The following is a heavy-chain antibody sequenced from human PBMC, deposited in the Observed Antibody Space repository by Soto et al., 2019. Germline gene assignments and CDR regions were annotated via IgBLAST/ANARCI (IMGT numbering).Heavy chain of an antibody. D-gene: IGHD7-27*01. CDR3: ARTVGQWGYYDY. CDR2: IWYDGSNK. V-gene: IGHV3-33*01. Sequence: QVQLVESGGGVVQPGRSLRLSCAASGFTFSSYGMHWVRQAPGKGLEWVAVIWYDGSNKYYADSVKGRFTISRDNSKNTQYLKMNSLRAEDTAVYYCARTVGQWGYYDYWGQGTLVTVSS. J-gene: IGHJ4*02. CDR1: GFTFSSYG.